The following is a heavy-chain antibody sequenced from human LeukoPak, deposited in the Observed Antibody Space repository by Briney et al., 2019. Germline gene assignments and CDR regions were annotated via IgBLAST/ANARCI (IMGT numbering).Heavy chain of an antibody. J-gene: IGHJ4*02. D-gene: IGHD6-19*01. CDR1: GYTFTSYA. CDR3: ARVVRYSSGPLTDLLPYYFDY. V-gene: IGHV1-3*03. Sequence: SVKVSCKASGYTFTSYAMHWVRQAPGQRLEWMGWINAGNGNTKYSQEFQGRVTITRDTSASAVYMELSSLRSDDMAVYYCARVVRYSSGPLTDLLPYYFDYWGQGTLVTVSS. CDR2: INAGNGNT.